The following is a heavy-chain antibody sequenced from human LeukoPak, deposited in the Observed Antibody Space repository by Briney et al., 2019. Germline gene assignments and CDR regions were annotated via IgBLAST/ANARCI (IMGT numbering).Heavy chain of an antibody. CDR3: ARYRVGYDSSGYYYEHYYYYYMDV. CDR1: GFTFSSYN. D-gene: IGHD3-22*01. V-gene: IGHV3-21*01. Sequence: GGSLRLSCAASGFTFSSYNMNWVRQAPGKGLEWVSSISSSSYIYYADSVKGRFTISRDNAKNSLYLQMNSLRAEDTAVYYCARYRVGYDSSGYYYEHYYYYYMDVWGKGTTVTISS. CDR2: ISSSSYI. J-gene: IGHJ6*03.